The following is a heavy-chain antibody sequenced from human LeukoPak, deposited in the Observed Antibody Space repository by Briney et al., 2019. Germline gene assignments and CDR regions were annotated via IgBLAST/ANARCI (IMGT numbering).Heavy chain of an antibody. J-gene: IGHJ4*02. CDR1: GFTFSSYW. D-gene: IGHD5-12*01. CDR2: IKQDGSEK. V-gene: IGHV3-7*03. Sequence: PGGSLGPSCAASGFTFSSYWMSWVRQAPGKGLEWVANIKQDGSEKYYVDSVKGRFTISRDNAKNSLYLQMNSLRAEDTAVYHCAGRYSGYDWYFDYWGQGTLVTVSS. CDR3: AGRYSGYDWYFDY.